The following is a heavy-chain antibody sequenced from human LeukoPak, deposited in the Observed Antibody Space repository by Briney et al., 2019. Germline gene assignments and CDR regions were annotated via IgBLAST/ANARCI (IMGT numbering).Heavy chain of an antibody. CDR2: ISGSGGST. J-gene: IGHJ4*02. Sequence: GGALRLSCAASGFTFSTYAMSWVRQAPGKGLEWVSDISGSGGSTYYAASVKGRFTISRDNSKNTVSLQMNSPRAEDTAVYYCAKNIATAGKGYGFDYWGQGTLVTVSS. V-gene: IGHV3-23*01. CDR3: AKNIATAGKGYGFDY. CDR1: GFTFSTYA. D-gene: IGHD6-13*01.